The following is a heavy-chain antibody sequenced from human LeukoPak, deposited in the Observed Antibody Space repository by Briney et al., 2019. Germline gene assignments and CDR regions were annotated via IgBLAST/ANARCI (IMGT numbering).Heavy chain of an antibody. CDR2: ISSSSSYI. CDR3: AGRRSNWNDGFDP. D-gene: IGHD1-1*01. Sequence: GGSLRLSCAASGFTFSSYRMNWVRQAPGKGLEWVSSISSSSSYIYYADSVKGRFTISRDNAKNSLYLQMNSLRAEDTAVCYCAGRRSNWNDGFDPWGQGTLVTVSS. V-gene: IGHV3-21*01. J-gene: IGHJ5*02. CDR1: GFTFSSYR.